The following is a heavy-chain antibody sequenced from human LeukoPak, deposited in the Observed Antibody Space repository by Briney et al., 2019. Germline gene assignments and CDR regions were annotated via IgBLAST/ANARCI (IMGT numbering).Heavy chain of an antibody. CDR3: ARGLVGAPGDY. V-gene: IGHV4-34*01. CDR2: INHSGST. Sequence: PSETLSLTCTVSGGSISSYYWSWIRQPPGKGLEWIGGINHSGSTNYNPSLKSRVTISVDASKNQFSLKLSSVTAADTAVYYCARGLVGAPGDYWGQGTLVTVSS. D-gene: IGHD1-26*01. J-gene: IGHJ4*02. CDR1: GGSISSYY.